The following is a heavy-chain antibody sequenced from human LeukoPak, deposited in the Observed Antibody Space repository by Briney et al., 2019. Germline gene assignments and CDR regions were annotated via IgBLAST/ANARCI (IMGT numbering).Heavy chain of an antibody. Sequence: PPETLSLTCAVYGGSFSPYYWSWIRQPPGKGLEWIGEINHSGSTNYNPSLKSRVTISVDTSKNQFSLRLSSVTAADTAVYYCARGGFYCGGDCYVDYWGQGTLVTVSS. CDR1: GGSFSPYY. D-gene: IGHD2-21*02. CDR2: INHSGST. CDR3: ARGGFYCGGDCYVDY. J-gene: IGHJ4*02. V-gene: IGHV4-34*01.